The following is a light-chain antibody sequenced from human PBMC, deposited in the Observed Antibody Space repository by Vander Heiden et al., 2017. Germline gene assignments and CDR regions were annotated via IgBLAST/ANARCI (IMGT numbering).Light chain of an antibody. CDR2: KDS. J-gene: IGLJ3*02. V-gene: IGLV3-25*03. CDR1: AVPQQY. CDR3: QSADSSGTYLWV. Sequence: SSSLTQPPPVPVSPGQTARLTCPGVAVPQQYAYWYQEKPGQAPVLVIYKDSERPSGIPERFSGSSSGTTVTLTISGVQAEDEADYYCQSADSSGTYLWVFGGGTKLTVL.